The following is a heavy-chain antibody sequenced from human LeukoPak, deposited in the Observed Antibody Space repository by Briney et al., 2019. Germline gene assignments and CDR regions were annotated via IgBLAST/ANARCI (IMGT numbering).Heavy chain of an antibody. Sequence: PGRSLRLSCAASGFTFSSYGMHWVRQAPGKGLEWVAVISYDGSNKYYADSVKGRFTISRDNSKNTLYLQMNSLRAEDTAVYYCARDFWSYSSSWYRGGAHFDYWGQGTLVTVSS. CDR2: ISYDGSNK. J-gene: IGHJ4*02. V-gene: IGHV3-30*03. CDR3: ARDFWSYSSSWYRGGAHFDY. D-gene: IGHD6-13*01. CDR1: GFTFSSYG.